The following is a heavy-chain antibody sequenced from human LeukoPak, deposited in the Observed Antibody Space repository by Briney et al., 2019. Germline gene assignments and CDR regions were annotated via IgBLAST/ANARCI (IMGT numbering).Heavy chain of an antibody. CDR2: IYHSGTS. D-gene: IGHD4-17*01. CDR1: GDSISSGASY. J-gene: IGHJ4*02. Sequence: PSETLSLTCTVSGDSISSGASYWSWIRRPPGEGLEWIGYIYHSGTSYYNPSLRSRVSISVDTSKNQFSLNVRSVTDADTAVYYCARRDVTTYRFDYWGQGALVTVSS. V-gene: IGHV4-30-4*01. CDR3: ARRDVTTYRFDY.